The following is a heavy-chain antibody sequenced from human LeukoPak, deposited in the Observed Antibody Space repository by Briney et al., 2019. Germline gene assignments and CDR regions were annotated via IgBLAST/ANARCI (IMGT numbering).Heavy chain of an antibody. V-gene: IGHV4-59*01. CDR1: GGSISSYF. D-gene: IGHD2-2*01. CDR2: ISYSGST. J-gene: IGHJ4*02. CDR3: ARAQRSTEVDY. Sequence: SETLSLTCTVSGGSISSYFWSWIRQPPGKGLEWIGYISYSGSTNYNPSLKSRVTISVDTSKNQFSLKLSSVTAADTAVYYCARAQRSTEVDYWGQGTLVTVSS.